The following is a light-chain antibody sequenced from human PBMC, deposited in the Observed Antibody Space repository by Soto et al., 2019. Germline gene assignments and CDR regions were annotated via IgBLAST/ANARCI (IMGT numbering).Light chain of an antibody. CDR3: QQYGSSPYT. Sequence: IVLTQSPGTLSLSPGERATLSCRASQSVSSSYLAWYQQKPGLAPRLLIFGASSRATGIADRFSGSGSGTDFTLTISRLEPEDFAVYYCQQYGSSPYTFGQGTKLEIK. CDR2: GAS. CDR1: QSVSSSY. V-gene: IGKV3-20*01. J-gene: IGKJ2*01.